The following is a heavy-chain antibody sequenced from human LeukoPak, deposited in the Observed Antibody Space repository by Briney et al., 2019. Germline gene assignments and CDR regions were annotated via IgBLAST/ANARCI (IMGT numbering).Heavy chain of an antibody. Sequence: SETLSLTCTVSGGSISSYYWSWIRQPPGKGLEWSGYIYYSGSTNDNPSLKSRVTISVDTSKNQFSLKLSSVTAADTAVYYCARDRGSYYFRWFDPWGQGTLVTVSS. D-gene: IGHD1-26*01. V-gene: IGHV4-59*01. CDR1: GGSISSYY. CDR2: IYYSGST. CDR3: ARDRGSYYFRWFDP. J-gene: IGHJ5*02.